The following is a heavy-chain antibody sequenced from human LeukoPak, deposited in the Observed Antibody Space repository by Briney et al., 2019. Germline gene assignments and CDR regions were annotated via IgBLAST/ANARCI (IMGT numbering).Heavy chain of an antibody. Sequence: WESLKISCKGSGYSFSTYWIGWVRQMPGKGLEWMGMIYPGDSDTRYSPSFQGQVTMSADKSINTAYLQWSSLKASDTAMYYCARHAPVGLTIGGIIDSWGQGTLVTVST. CDR3: ARHAPVGLTIGGIIDS. D-gene: IGHD3-16*01. CDR1: GYSFSTYW. J-gene: IGHJ4*02. V-gene: IGHV5-51*01. CDR2: IYPGDSDT.